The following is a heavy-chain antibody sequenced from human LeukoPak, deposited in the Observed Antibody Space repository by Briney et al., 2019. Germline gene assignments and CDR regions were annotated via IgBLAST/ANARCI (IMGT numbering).Heavy chain of an antibody. D-gene: IGHD4-23*01. Sequence: SETLSLTCTVSGGSISSSSYYWGWIRQPPGKGLEWIGSIYYSGSTYYNPSLKSRVTISVDTSKNQFSLKLSSVTAADTAVYYCARHMTTVVTPCAFDIWGQGTMVTVSS. CDR3: ARHMTTVVTPCAFDI. V-gene: IGHV4-39*01. CDR1: GGSISSSSYY. CDR2: IYYSGST. J-gene: IGHJ3*02.